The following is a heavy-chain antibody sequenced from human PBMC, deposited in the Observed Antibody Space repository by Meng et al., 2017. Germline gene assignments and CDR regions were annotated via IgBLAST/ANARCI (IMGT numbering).Heavy chain of an antibody. V-gene: IGHV4-34*01. J-gene: IGHJ4*02. CDR3: ARVPGGIGAADY. CDR2: INHSGST. CDR1: GGSFSTYY. D-gene: IGHD3-10*01. Sequence: QVQLQQGGAGLLKPSETLSLTCAVYGGSFSTYYWSWIRQPPGKGLEWIGEINHSGSTNYNPSLKSRVTISVDTSKNQFSLKLSSVTAADTAVYYCARVPGGIGAADYWGQGTLVTVSS.